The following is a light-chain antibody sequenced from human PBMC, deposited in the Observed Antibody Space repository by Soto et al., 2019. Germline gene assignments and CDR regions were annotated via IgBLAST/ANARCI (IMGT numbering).Light chain of an antibody. CDR2: DVI. Sequence: QSVLTQPPSVSGAPGQRVTISCTGNNSNLGAGYDVHWYQQHPGEAPKLMIYDVIKRPSGVPYRFSGSKSGNTASLTISGLQADDEADYYCCSYAGNFIWVFGGGTKLTVL. V-gene: IGLV1-40*01. CDR1: NSNLGAGYD. CDR3: CSYAGNFIWV. J-gene: IGLJ3*02.